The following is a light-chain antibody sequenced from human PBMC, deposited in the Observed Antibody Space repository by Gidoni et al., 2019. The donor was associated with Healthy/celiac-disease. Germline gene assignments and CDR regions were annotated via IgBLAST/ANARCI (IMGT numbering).Light chain of an antibody. CDR3: QKYNSAPWT. V-gene: IGKV1-27*01. J-gene: IGKJ1*01. CDR1: QGISNY. Sequence: DIQMTQSPSSLSASVGDRVTITCRASQGISNYLAWYQQKPGKVPKLLIYAASTLQSGVPSRFSGSGSGKDFTLTISSLQPEYVATYYCQKYNSAPWTFGQGTKVEIK. CDR2: AAS.